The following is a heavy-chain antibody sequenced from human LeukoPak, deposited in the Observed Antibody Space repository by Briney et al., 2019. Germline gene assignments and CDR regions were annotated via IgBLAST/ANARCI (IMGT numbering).Heavy chain of an antibody. D-gene: IGHD3-10*01. CDR3: ARVRYYGSAHPDY. V-gene: IGHV3-11*04. J-gene: IGHJ4*02. Sequence: GGSLTLYCAASGFTFSDYYMSWIRQAPGKGLEWVSYISSSGSTIYYADSVKGRFTISRDNAKNSLYLQMNSLRAEDTAVYYCARVRYYGSAHPDYWGQGTLVTVSS. CDR1: GFTFSDYY. CDR2: ISSSGSTI.